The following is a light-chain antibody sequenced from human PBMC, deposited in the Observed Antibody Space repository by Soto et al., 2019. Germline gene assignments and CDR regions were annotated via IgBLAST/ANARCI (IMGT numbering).Light chain of an antibody. CDR2: KAS. J-gene: IGKJ3*01. CDR1: QSISSW. Sequence: DIQMTQSPSTLSASVGDRVTITCRASQSISSWLAWYQQKPGKAPKLLIYKASNLETGVPSRFSGSGSGTEFTLTISSLQPDDFATYYCQQYNDYLLTCGPGTTVDIK. CDR3: QQYNDYLLT. V-gene: IGKV1-5*03.